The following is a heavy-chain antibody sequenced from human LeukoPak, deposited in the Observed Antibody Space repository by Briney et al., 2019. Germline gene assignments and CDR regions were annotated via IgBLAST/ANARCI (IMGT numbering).Heavy chain of an antibody. J-gene: IGHJ6*02. D-gene: IGHD3-9*01. Sequence: SETLSLTCAVYGGSVSGYYWSWIRQPPGKGLEWIGEINQSGSTNYNPSRKSRVTISVDTSKTQFSLKLSSVTAADTAVYYCARGCFVLRYFDWFPAGYYYGMDVWGQGTTVTVSS. CDR3: ARGCFVLRYFDWFPAGYYYGMDV. CDR2: INQSGST. V-gene: IGHV4-34*01. CDR1: GGSVSGYY.